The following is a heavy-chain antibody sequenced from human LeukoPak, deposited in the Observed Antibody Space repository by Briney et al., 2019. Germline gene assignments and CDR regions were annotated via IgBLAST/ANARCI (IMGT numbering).Heavy chain of an antibody. V-gene: IGHV3-23*01. CDR2: ISGSGGST. D-gene: IGHD6-13*01. CDR3: AKDPIAAAGPPSYY. J-gene: IGHJ4*02. CDR1: GFTVTGSY. Sequence: GGSLRLSCAASGFTVTGSYMSWVRQAPGKGLEWVSAISGSGGSTYYADSVKGRFTISRDNSENTLYLQMNSLRAEDTAVYYCAKDPIAAAGPPSYYWGQGTLVTVSS.